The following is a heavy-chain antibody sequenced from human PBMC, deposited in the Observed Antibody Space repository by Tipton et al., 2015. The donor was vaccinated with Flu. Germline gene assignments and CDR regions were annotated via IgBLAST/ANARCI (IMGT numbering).Heavy chain of an antibody. J-gene: IGHJ4*02. CDR2: IQENESEK. Sequence: SLRLSCAASGFNFSSYWMSWVRQAPGKGLEWVANIQENESEKSYVVSVEGRFTISRDNAKNSVYLQMNSVRAEDTAVYFCARDGRLVFDYWGQGTLVTVSS. D-gene: IGHD3-9*01. CDR1: GFNFSSYW. V-gene: IGHV3-7*03. CDR3: ARDGRLVFDY.